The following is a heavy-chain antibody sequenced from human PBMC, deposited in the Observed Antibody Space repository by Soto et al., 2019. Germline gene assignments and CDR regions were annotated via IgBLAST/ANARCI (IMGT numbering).Heavy chain of an antibody. J-gene: IGHJ6*02. V-gene: IGHV1-18*01. CDR1: GYTFTSYG. CDR3: EVLDGTDTSSTQAV. CDR2: INTYNGNT. D-gene: IGHD6-19*01. Sequence: ASVKVSCKTFGYTFTSYGIGWARQAPGQGLEWMGWINTYNGNTNYAQNLQGRVTLTTDTSTSTAYMELRSLSSNDTAIYYCEVLDGTDTSSTQAVWGQGTTVTVSS.